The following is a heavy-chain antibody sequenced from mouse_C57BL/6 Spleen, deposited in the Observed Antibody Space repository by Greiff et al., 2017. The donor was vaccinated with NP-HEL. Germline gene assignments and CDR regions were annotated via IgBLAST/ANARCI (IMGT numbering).Heavy chain of an antibody. Sequence: VQLQQPGAELVKPGASVKMSCKASGYTFTSYWITWVKQRPGQGLEWIGDIYPGSGSTNYNEKFKSKATLTVDTSSSTAYMQLSSLTSEDSAVYYCASYGSRFYYAMDYWGQGTSVTVSS. J-gene: IGHJ4*01. D-gene: IGHD1-1*01. CDR1: GYTFTSYW. CDR3: ASYGSRFYYAMDY. V-gene: IGHV1-55*01. CDR2: IYPGSGST.